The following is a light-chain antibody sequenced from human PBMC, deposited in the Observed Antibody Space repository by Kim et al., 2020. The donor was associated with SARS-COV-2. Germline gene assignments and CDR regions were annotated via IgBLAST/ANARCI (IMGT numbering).Light chain of an antibody. V-gene: IGLV1-44*01. Sequence: GQRVTIPCSGSSSNIKNKAVNWYQQLPGTAPKLLIYGNDQRPSGVPDRFSGSKSGTSASLAISGLQSEDEADYYCAAWDVSLNGPVFGGGTQLTVL. CDR3: AAWDVSLNGPV. J-gene: IGLJ3*02. CDR1: SSNIKNKA. CDR2: GND.